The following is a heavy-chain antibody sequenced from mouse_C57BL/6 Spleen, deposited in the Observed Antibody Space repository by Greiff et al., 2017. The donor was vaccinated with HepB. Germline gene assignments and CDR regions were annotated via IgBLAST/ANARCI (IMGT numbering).Heavy chain of an antibody. D-gene: IGHD2-1*01. J-gene: IGHJ4*01. V-gene: IGHV5-12*01. CDR2: ISNGGGST. CDR1: GFTFSDYY. Sequence: EVKLMESGGGLVQPGGSLKLSCAASGFTFSDYYMYWVRQTPEKRLEWVAYISNGGGSTYYPDTVKGRFTISRDNAKNTLYLQMSRLKSEDTAMYYCASFYGNYPYYYAMDYWGQGTSVTVSS. CDR3: ASFYGNYPYYYAMDY.